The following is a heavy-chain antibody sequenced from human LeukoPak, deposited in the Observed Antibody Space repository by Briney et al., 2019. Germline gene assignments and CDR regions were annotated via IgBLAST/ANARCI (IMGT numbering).Heavy chain of an antibody. CDR2: IYTSGST. V-gene: IGHV4-61*02. J-gene: IGHJ4*02. D-gene: IGHD3-10*01. CDR1: GGSISSGSYY. CDR3: AKVAKYYYGPETYFFFEN. Sequence: PSETLSLTCTVSGGSISSGSYYWSWIRQPAGKGLEWIGRIYTSGSTNYNPSLKSRVTISVDTSKNQFSLKLSSVTAADTAVYYCAKVAKYYYGPETYFFFENWGQGTLVTVSS.